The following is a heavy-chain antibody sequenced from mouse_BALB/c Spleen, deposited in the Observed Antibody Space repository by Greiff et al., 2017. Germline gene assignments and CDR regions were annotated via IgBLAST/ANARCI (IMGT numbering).Heavy chain of an antibody. CDR1: GFTFSSYG. V-gene: IGHV5-6*02. Sequence: EVKLVESGGDLVKPGGSLKLSCAASGFTFSSYGMSWVRQTPDKRLEWVATISSGGSYTYYPDSVKGRFTISIDNAKNTLYLQMSSLKSEDTAMYYCARREYRYDGLYYAMDYWGQGTSVTVYS. CDR2: ISSGGSYT. J-gene: IGHJ4*01. D-gene: IGHD2-14*01. CDR3: ARREYRYDGLYYAMDY.